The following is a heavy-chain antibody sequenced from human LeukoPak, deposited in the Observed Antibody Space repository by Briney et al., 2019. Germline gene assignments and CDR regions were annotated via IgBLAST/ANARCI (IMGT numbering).Heavy chain of an antibody. D-gene: IGHD3-16*01. CDR2: TYYRSKWYN. Sequence: SQSLSLTCVISGDSVSSNSVGLHWIRQSPSRGLEWLVRTYYRSKWYNDYAVSVKSRVTVNPDTSKNQFSLQLNSVTPEDTAVYYCARGHNYAYDYWGQGTLVTVSS. CDR1: GDSVSSNSVG. J-gene: IGHJ4*02. CDR3: ARGHNYAYDY. V-gene: IGHV6-1*01.